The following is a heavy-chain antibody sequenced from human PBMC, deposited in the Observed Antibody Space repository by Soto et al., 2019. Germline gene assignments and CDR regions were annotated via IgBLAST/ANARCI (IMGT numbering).Heavy chain of an antibody. CDR3: ARNYFDSSGYYDPDY. Sequence: GASVKVSCKASGYTFTSYGITWVRQAPGQGLEWMGWISAYNGNTNYAQKLQGRVTVTTDTSTSTAYMELRRLRSDDTAVYYCARNYFDSSGYYDPDYWGQGTLVTVSS. CDR1: GYTFTSYG. V-gene: IGHV1-18*01. CDR2: ISAYNGNT. J-gene: IGHJ4*02. D-gene: IGHD3-22*01.